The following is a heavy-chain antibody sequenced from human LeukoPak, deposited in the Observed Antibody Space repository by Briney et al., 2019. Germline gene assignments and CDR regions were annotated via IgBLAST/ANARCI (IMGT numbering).Heavy chain of an antibody. D-gene: IGHD3-22*01. V-gene: IGHV4-61*02. J-gene: IGHJ4*02. CDR1: GNSISSGDYY. CDR3: ARTSGTMILGEFDY. Sequence: SETLSLTCTVSGNSISSGDYYWSWIRQPAGKGLEWIGRIYTSGSTTYNPSLKSRVTISGDTSENQFSLKLSSVTAADTAVYYCARTSGTMILGEFDYWGQGTLVTVSS. CDR2: IYTSGST.